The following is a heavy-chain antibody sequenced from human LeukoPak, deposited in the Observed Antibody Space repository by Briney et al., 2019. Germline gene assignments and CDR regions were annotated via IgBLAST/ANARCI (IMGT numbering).Heavy chain of an antibody. CDR1: GFTFSSYT. Sequence: GGSLRLSCAASGFTFSSYTMSWVRQAPGKGLEWVSHISSRGSTIYYADSVKGRFTISRDNAKDSLYLQMNSLRVEDTAVYYCARDSAVPAAQLDHWGQGTLVTVSS. CDR2: ISSRGSTI. J-gene: IGHJ4*02. V-gene: IGHV3-48*04. CDR3: ARDSAVPAAQLDH. D-gene: IGHD2-2*01.